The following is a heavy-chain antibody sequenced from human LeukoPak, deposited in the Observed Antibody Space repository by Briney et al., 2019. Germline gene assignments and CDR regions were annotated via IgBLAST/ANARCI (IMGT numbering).Heavy chain of an antibody. J-gene: IGHJ5*02. Sequence: SETLSLTCTVSGYSISSDYYWSWIRQPPGKGLEWIGYIYYSGSTNYNPSLKSRVTISVDTSKNQFSLKLSSVTAADTAVYYCARDFRQTYYYGSGSLGWFDPWGQGTLVTVSS. CDR3: ARDFRQTYYYGSGSLGWFDP. CDR1: GYSISSDYY. D-gene: IGHD3-10*01. CDR2: IYYSGST. V-gene: IGHV4-61*01.